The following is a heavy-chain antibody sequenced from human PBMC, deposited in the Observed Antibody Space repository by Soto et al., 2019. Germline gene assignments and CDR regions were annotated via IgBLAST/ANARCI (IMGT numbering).Heavy chain of an antibody. Sequence: EVQLVESGGGLVQPGRSLRLSCTASGFTFGDYAMSWVRQAPGKGLEWVGFIRSKAYGGTTEYAASVKGRFTISRDDSKSIAYLQMNSLKTEDTAVYYCTLQSNIFNYDFWSAHIPGRLFDPWGQGTLVTVSS. CDR2: IRSKAYGGTT. V-gene: IGHV3-49*04. CDR3: TLQSNIFNYDFWSAHIPGRLFDP. D-gene: IGHD3-3*01. J-gene: IGHJ5*02. CDR1: GFTFGDYA.